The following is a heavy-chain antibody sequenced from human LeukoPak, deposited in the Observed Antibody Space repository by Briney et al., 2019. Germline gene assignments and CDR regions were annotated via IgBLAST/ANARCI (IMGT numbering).Heavy chain of an antibody. V-gene: IGHV3-66*01. CDR2: IYSGGST. J-gene: IGHJ3*02. CDR1: GGSFSGYY. Sequence: PSETLSLTCAVYGGSFSGYYWSWIRQPPGKGLEWVSVIYSGGSTYYADSVKGRFTISRDNSKNTLYLQMNSLRAEDTAVYYCARSLSTIFGVVIDPNAFDIWGQGTMVTVSS. CDR3: ARSLSTIFGVVIDPNAFDI. D-gene: IGHD3-3*01.